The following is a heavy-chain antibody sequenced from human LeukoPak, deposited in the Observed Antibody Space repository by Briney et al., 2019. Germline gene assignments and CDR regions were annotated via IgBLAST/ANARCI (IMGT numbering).Heavy chain of an antibody. V-gene: IGHV4-4*07. CDR3: ARSGSYYDVGRKYYFDY. CDR2: IYTSGST. Sequence: PSETLSLTCTVSGGSISSYNWSWIRQPAGKGLEWIGRIYTSGSTNYNPSLKSRVTMSVDTSKNQFSLKLSSVTAADTAVYYCARSGSYYDVGRKYYFDYWGQGTLVTVSS. D-gene: IGHD1-26*01. CDR1: GGSISSYN. J-gene: IGHJ4*02.